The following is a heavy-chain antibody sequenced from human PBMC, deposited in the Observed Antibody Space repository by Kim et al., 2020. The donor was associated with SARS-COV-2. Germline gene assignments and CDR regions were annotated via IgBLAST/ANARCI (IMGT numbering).Heavy chain of an antibody. CDR3: ARTHAPSGSPAYYYYYGMDV. V-gene: IGHV3-21*01. D-gene: IGHD3-10*01. Sequence: GGSLRLSCAASGFTFSSYSMNWVRQAPGKGLEWVSSISSSSSYIYYADSVKGRFTISRDNAKNSLYLQMNSLRAEDTAVYYCARTHAPSGSPAYYYYYGMDVWGQGTTVTVSS. CDR1: GFTFSSYS. CDR2: ISSSSSYI. J-gene: IGHJ6*02.